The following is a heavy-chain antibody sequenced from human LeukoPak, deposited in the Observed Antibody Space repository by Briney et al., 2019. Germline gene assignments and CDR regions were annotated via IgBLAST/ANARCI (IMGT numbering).Heavy chain of an antibody. V-gene: IGHV4-4*02. Sequence: PSETLSLTCTVSGDSITAPNWWSWVRQAPGEGLEWIGEIYHDRTTSFNPSLKSRLTISVDKSANQFFLNLNSVSATDTAVYYCVGRGLYGGTWLFEYWGQGALVTVSS. J-gene: IGHJ4*02. D-gene: IGHD2-8*01. CDR2: IYHDRTT. CDR1: GDSITAPNW. CDR3: VGRGLYGGTWLFEY.